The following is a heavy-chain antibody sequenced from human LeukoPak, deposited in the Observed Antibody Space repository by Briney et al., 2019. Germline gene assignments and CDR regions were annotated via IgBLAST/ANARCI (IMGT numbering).Heavy chain of an antibody. CDR2: IYSGGAT. J-gene: IGHJ6*02. Sequence: GGSLRLSCAASGFTVSSNYMSWVRQAPGKGLEWVSVIYSGGATYYADSVKGRFTISRHNSKNTLHLQMNSLRPEDTAVYYCASMGPTGYFYGLDVWGQGTTVTVSS. D-gene: IGHD2/OR15-2a*01. CDR1: GFTVSSNY. V-gene: IGHV3-53*04. CDR3: ASMGPTGYFYGLDV.